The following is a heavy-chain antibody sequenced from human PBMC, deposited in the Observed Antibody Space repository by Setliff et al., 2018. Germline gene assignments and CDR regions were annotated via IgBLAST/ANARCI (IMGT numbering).Heavy chain of an antibody. D-gene: IGHD2-8*01. V-gene: IGHV4-39*07. CDR1: GGSISSRSYY. J-gene: IGHJ4*02. CDR3: ARDPVDGHGHFDY. Sequence: SETLSLTCTVSGGSISSRSYYWGWIRQPPGKGLEWIGSIYHSGSSYYNPSLRSRVTISVDTSKNQFSLKLDSVTAADTAVYYCARDPVDGHGHFDYWGQGTLVTVSS. CDR2: IYHSGSS.